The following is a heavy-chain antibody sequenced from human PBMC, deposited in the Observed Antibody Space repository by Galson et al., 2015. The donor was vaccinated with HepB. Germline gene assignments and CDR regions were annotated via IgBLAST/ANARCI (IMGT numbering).Heavy chain of an antibody. CDR1: GFTFSSYS. D-gene: IGHD3-22*01. CDR3: ARDGNYDSSSYSYFFDS. J-gene: IGHJ4*02. V-gene: IGHV3-48*02. CDR2: ISSSSSTI. Sequence: SLRLSCAASGFTFSSYSMNWVRQAPGKGLEWVSYISSSSSTIYYADSVEGRFTISRDSAKNSLYLQMNSLRDEDTTVYYCARDGNYDSSSYSYFFDSWGQGTLVTVSS.